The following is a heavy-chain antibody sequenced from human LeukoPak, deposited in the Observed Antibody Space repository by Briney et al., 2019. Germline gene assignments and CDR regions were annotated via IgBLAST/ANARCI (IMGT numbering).Heavy chain of an antibody. D-gene: IGHD3-9*01. CDR2: IYYSGSN. J-gene: IGHJ4*02. CDR1: GGSISSYY. CDR3: ARAKQAGYYDILTGYHDRYFDY. Sequence: SETLSLTCTVSGGSISSYYCSWIRQPPGKGLEWIGYIYYSGSNNYNPSLKSRVTISVDTSKNQFSLKLSSVTAADTAVYYCARAKQAGYYDILTGYHDRYFDYWGQGTPVTVSS. V-gene: IGHV4-59*08.